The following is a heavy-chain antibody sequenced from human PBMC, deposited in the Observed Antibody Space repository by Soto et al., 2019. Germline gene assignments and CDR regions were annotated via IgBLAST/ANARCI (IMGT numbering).Heavy chain of an antibody. V-gene: IGHV3-23*01. CDR1: GFTFCSYA. CDR3: RGFTGALRDTFDI. CDR2: IRGSGGST. Sequence: EVQLLETGGGLVQPGGPLRLSCAASGFTFCSYAMSWVRQAPGQGLEWVSAIRGSGGSTYYADSVKGRFTISRDNSKNTLYLQMNSLRVGDTAVYYCRGFTGALRDTFDIWGQGTMVTVSS. D-gene: IGHD1-26*01. J-gene: IGHJ3*02.